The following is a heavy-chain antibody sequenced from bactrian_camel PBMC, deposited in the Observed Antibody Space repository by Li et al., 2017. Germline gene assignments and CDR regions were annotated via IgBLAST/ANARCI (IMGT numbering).Heavy chain of an antibody. Sequence: VQLVESGGGLVQPGGSLRLSCAASGFTFSSYYMGWFRQAPGKEREGVAAIDSDGSTSYADSVKGRFTISRDNAKNTVALQMNSLKSEDTALYYCASTSPATTVQGLGADDGYNYWGRGTQVTVS. CDR3: ASTSPATTVQGLGADDGYNY. J-gene: IGHJ4*01. D-gene: IGHD3*01. CDR2: IDSDGST. V-gene: IGHV3S10*01. CDR1: GFTFSSYY.